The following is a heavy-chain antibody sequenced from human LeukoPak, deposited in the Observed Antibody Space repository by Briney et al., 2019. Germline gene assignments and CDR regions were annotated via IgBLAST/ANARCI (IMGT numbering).Heavy chain of an antibody. V-gene: IGHV1-18*01. D-gene: IGHD3-22*01. CDR2: ISAYNGNT. CDR1: GYTFTSYG. J-gene: IGHJ4*02. Sequence: ASVKVSCKASGYTFTSYGISWVRQAPGQGLEWMGWISAYNGNTNYAQQLQGRVTMTTDTSTSTAYMELRSLRSDDTAVYYCARDLIPIYYYDSSGYYPGVYWGQGTLVTVSS. CDR3: ARDLIPIYYYDSSGYYPGVY.